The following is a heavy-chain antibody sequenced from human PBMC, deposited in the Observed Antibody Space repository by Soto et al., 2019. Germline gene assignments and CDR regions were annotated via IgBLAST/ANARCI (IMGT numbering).Heavy chain of an antibody. Sequence: PSETLSLTCTVSGGSISSGGYYWSWIRQHPGKGLEWIGYIYYSGSTYYNPSLKSRVTISVDTSKNQFSLKLSSVTAADTAVYYCARDFSSLGGNWFDPWGQGTLVTVSS. CDR3: ARDFSSLGGNWFDP. CDR2: IYYSGST. J-gene: IGHJ5*02. CDR1: GGSISSGGYY. V-gene: IGHV4-31*03. D-gene: IGHD3-3*01.